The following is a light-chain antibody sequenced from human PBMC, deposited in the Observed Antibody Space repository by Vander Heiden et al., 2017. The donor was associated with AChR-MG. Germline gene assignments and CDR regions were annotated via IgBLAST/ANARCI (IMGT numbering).Light chain of an antibody. V-gene: IGLV4-69*01. Sequence: QLVLTQSPSASASLGASATLTCTLSSGHRSYAIAWHQQQPEKGPRYLMKLNSDGSHSKGDGIPDRFSGSSSGAERYLTISSLQSEDEADYYCQTWGTGIQVFGGGTKLTVL. CDR2: LNSDGSH. CDR1: SGHRSYA. CDR3: QTWGTGIQV. J-gene: IGLJ3*02.